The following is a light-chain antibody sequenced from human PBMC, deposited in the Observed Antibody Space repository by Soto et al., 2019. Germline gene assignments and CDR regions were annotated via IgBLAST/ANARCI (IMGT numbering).Light chain of an antibody. CDR3: QQYNAYPYT. CDR1: QSISSW. V-gene: IGKV1-5*03. J-gene: IGKJ2*01. Sequence: DIQMTQSPSTLSASVGDRVTITCRASQSISSWLAWYQQKSGRAPKLLIYKASSLQGGVPSRFSGSGSGTEFTLTISSLQPDDFATYHCQQYNAYPYTFGQGTKLEIK. CDR2: KAS.